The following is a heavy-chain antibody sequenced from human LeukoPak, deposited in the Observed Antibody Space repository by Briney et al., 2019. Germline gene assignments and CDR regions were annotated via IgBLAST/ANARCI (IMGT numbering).Heavy chain of an antibody. CDR2: IYTSGST. J-gene: IGHJ5*02. CDR3: ARDLVRETGNWFDP. D-gene: IGHD2-2*01. CDR1: GGSISSYY. Sequence: SETLSLTCTVSGGSISSYYWSWLRQPDGKGLEWIGRIYTSGSTNYNHSLKSRVTMSVDTSKNQFSLKLSSVTAADTAVYYCARDLVRETGNWFDPWGQGTLVTVSS. V-gene: IGHV4-4*07.